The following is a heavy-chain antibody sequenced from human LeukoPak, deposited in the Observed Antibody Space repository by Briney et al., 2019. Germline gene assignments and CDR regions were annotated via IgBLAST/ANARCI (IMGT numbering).Heavy chain of an antibody. CDR1: GFTFSSYG. CDR3: ARDTEGATYPDY. V-gene: IGHV3-21*01. Sequence: GGSLRLSCAASGFTFSSYGMNWVRQAPGKGLEWVSSISSSSSYIYYADSVKGRFTISRDNGKNSLFLRLDSLRAEDTAVYYCARDTEGATYPDYWGQGTVVTVSS. J-gene: IGHJ4*02. CDR2: ISSSSSYI. D-gene: IGHD1-14*01.